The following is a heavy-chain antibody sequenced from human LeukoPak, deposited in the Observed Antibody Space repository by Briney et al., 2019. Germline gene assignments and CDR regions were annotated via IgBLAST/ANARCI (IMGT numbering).Heavy chain of an antibody. CDR2: IYYSGST. CDR1: GGSISTYY. J-gene: IGHJ4*02. D-gene: IGHD3-22*01. CDR3: ARGHSYYYDSSAYYPDFDY. V-gene: IGHV4-59*01. Sequence: SETLSLACTVSGGSISTYYWSWVRQPPGKGLEWIGYIYYSGSTNYNPSLKSRVTISVEKNKKKISLKLSSVTAADTAVYYCARGHSYYYDSSAYYPDFDYWGQGTLVTVSS.